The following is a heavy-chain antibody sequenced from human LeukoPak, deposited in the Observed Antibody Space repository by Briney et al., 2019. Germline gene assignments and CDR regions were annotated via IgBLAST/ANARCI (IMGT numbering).Heavy chain of an antibody. CDR3: AREPDGGGSCYDY. D-gene: IGHD2-15*01. CDR1: GGSISSSTYY. Sequence: SETLSLTCTASGGSISSSTYYWDWIRQPPGKGLEWIGSIYYSGSTYYNPSLKSRVTISVDTSKNQFSLKLSSVTAADTAVYYCAREPDGGGSCYDYWGQGTLVTVSS. CDR2: IYYSGST. J-gene: IGHJ4*02. V-gene: IGHV4-39*07.